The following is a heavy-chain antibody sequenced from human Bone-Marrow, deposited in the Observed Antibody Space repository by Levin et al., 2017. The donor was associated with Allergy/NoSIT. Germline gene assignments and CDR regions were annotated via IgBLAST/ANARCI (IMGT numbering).Heavy chain of an antibody. Sequence: SLKISCAASGFNFKDYAMHWVRQAPGKGLEWVSGISWDNDGMVYAVSVKGRFTISRDNAKNSLYLQMNSLRVDDTALYYCAKGLYGGNNKWAFDLWGQGTMVTVSS. CDR1: GFNFKDYA. CDR3: AKGLYGGNNKWAFDL. J-gene: IGHJ3*01. CDR2: ISWDNDGM. D-gene: IGHD4-23*01. V-gene: IGHV3-9*01.